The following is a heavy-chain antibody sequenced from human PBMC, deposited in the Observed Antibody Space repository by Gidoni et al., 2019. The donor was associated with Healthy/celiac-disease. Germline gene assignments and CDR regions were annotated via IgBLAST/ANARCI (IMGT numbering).Heavy chain of an antibody. CDR1: GFTFSSYS. J-gene: IGHJ4*02. V-gene: IGHV3-21*01. Sequence: EVQLVESGGGLVKPGGSLRLSCAASGFTFSSYSMNWVRQAPGKGLEWVSSISSSSSYIYYADSVKGRFTISRDNAKNSLYLQMNSLRAEDTAVYYCARGLNDSSGYYYPGAVVPEDYWGQGTLVTVSS. CDR3: ARGLNDSSGYYYPGAVVPEDY. CDR2: ISSSSSYI. D-gene: IGHD3-22*01.